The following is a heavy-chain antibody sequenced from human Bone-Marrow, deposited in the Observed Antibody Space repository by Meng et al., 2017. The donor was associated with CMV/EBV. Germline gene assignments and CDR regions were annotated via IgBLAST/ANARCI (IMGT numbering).Heavy chain of an antibody. CDR1: GGSISSYY. V-gene: IGHV4-59*01. J-gene: IGHJ3*02. D-gene: IGHD1-26*01. CDR2: IYYSGST. CDR3: ARWGGAAFDI. Sequence: SETLSLTCTVSGGSISSYYWSWIRQPPGKGLEWIGYIYYSGSTNYNPSLKSRVTISVDTSKNQFSLKLSSVTAADTAVYYCARWGGAAFDIWGQGTMVTASS.